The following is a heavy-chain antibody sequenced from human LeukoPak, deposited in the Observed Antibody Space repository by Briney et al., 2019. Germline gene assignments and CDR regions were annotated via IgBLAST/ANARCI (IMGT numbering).Heavy chain of an antibody. J-gene: IGHJ4*02. CDR3: ARRKDSYGPFDY. V-gene: IGHV4-38-2*02. Sequence: PSETLSLTCTVSGYSISSGYYWGWIRPPPEKALEWIGSIYHSGSTYYNPSLKSRVTISVDTSKYQFSLKLSSVTAADTAVYYCARRKDSYGPFDYWGQGTLVTVSS. D-gene: IGHD5-18*01. CDR2: IYHSGST. CDR1: GYSISSGYY.